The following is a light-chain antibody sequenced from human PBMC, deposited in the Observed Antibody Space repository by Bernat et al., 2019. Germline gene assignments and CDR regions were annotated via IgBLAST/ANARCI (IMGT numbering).Light chain of an antibody. CDR1: QVIGTY. CDR3: QQSHSAPIT. J-gene: IGKJ5*01. CDR2: GAS. Sequence: DIQLTQSPSFLSASVGDRVTITCRASQVIGTYLAWYHQKPGKAPHLLIYGASTLQSGVPSRISGSGSGTEFTLTISSLQPEDSATYYCQQSHSAPITFGQGTRLDIK. V-gene: IGKV1-9*01.